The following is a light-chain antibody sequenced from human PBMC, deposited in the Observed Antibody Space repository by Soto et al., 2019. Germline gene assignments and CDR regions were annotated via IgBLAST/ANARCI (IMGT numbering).Light chain of an antibody. J-gene: IGKJ1*01. CDR1: QKIDIY. V-gene: IGKV1-39*01. CDR3: QQSYAMPRT. CDR2: GES. Sequence: DIQMSQFPPSLSASVGDRVTITCRASQKIDIYLNWYQQKAGEAPNLLIYGESNLQSGVPSRFSASGSGTEFSLAISSLQPEDVATYYCQQSYAMPRTFGQGTKVDIK.